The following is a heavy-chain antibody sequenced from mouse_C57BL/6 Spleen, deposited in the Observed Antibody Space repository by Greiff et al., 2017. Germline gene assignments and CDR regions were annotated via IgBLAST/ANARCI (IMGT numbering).Heavy chain of an antibody. V-gene: IGHV1-15*01. D-gene: IGHD1-1*01. CDR1: GYTFTDYE. Sequence: VQLQQSGAELVRPGASVTLSCKASGYTFTDYEMHWVKQTPVHGLEWIGAIDPETGGTAYNQKFKGKAILTADKSSSTAYMELRSLTSEDSAVYYCTRSSSYVGGYYFDYWGQGTTLTVSS. J-gene: IGHJ2*01. CDR3: TRSSSYVGGYYFDY. CDR2: IDPETGGT.